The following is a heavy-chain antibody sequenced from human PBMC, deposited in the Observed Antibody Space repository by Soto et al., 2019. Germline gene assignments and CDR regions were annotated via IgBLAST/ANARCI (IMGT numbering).Heavy chain of an antibody. CDR3: ARGWDIVVVPAAIQNYHYGMDV. D-gene: IGHD2-2*02. J-gene: IGHJ6*02. Sequence: KTSETLSLTCAVYGGSFSGYYWSWIRQPPGKGLEWIGEINHSGSTNYNPSLKSRVTISVDTSKNQFSLKLSSVTAADTAVYYCARGWDIVVVPAAIQNYHYGMDVWGQGTTVTVSS. CDR1: GGSFSGYY. CDR2: INHSGST. V-gene: IGHV4-34*01.